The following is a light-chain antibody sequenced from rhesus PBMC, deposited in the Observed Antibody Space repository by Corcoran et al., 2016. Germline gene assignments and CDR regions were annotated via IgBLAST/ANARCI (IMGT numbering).Light chain of an antibody. V-gene: IGKV1-28*02. CDR1: QGISSY. CDR2: SAS. CDR3: LQNNSYPLT. Sequence: DIQMTQSPFSLSASVGDTVNTTCRASQGISSYLNWFQQKPGKAHKPLIYSASSLESGVPSRFSGMGSGTEFTFTIRSLQPEDFAAYYCLQNNSYPLTFGGGTKVEIK. J-gene: IGKJ4*01.